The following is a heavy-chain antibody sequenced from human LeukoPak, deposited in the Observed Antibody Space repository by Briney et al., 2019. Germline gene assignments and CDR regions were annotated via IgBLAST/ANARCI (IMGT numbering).Heavy chain of an antibody. V-gene: IGHV4-34*01. J-gene: IGHJ3*02. CDR2: INHSGST. CDR1: GGSFSGYY. D-gene: IGHD3-16*02. Sequence: PSETLSLTXAVYGGSFSGYYWSWIRQPPGKGLEWIGEINHSGSTNDNPSLKSRVTISVDTSKNQFSLKLSSVTAADTAVYYCARGPLYYDYVWGSYRKRYDAFDIWGQGTMVTVSS. CDR3: ARGPLYYDYVWGSYRKRYDAFDI.